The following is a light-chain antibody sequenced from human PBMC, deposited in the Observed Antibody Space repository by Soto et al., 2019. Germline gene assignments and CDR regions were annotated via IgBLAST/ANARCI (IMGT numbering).Light chain of an antibody. Sequence: QSALTQPASVSGSPGQSITISCTGTSSDIGTYNYVSWYQQHTGKSPKLMLYEVSNRPSGVSNRFFGSKSGNTASLTISGLQADDEADYFCNSYTSSSPLYVFGPGTKLTVL. V-gene: IGLV2-14*01. CDR3: NSYTSSSPLYV. J-gene: IGLJ1*01. CDR2: EVS. CDR1: SSDIGTYNY.